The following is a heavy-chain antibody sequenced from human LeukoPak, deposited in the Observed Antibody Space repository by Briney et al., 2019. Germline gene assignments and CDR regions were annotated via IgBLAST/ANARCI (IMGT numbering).Heavy chain of an antibody. Sequence: SETLSPTCTVSGGSISSSSYYWGWIRQPPGKGLEWIGSIYYSGSTYYNPSLKSRATISVDTSKNQFSLKLSSVTAADTAVYYCARSHPFAFDIWGQGTMVTVSS. CDR1: GGSISSSSYY. CDR3: ARSHPFAFDI. V-gene: IGHV4-39*01. CDR2: IYYSGST. J-gene: IGHJ3*02.